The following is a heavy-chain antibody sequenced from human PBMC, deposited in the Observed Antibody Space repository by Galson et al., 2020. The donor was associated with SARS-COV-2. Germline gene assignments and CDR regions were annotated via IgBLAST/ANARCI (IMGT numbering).Heavy chain of an antibody. CDR1: GFTFSSYG. V-gene: IGHV3-30*18. Sequence: GGSLRLSCAASGFTFSSYGMHWVRQAPGKGLEWVAVISYDGSNKYYADSVKGRFTISRDNSKNTLYLQMNSLRAEDTAVYYCAKDYGDHGAIDYGGQGTLVTVSS. CDR3: AKDYGDHGAIDY. D-gene: IGHD4-17*01. J-gene: IGHJ4*02. CDR2: ISYDGSNK.